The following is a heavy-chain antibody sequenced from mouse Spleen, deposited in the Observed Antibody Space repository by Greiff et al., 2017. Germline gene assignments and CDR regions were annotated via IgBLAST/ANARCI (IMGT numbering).Heavy chain of an antibody. CDR1: GYTFTDYY. CDR2: INPNNGGT. J-gene: IGHJ2*01. Sequence: EVQLQQSGPELVKPGASVKISCKASGYTFTDYYMNWVKQSHGKSLEWIGDINPNNGGTTYNQKFKGKATLTVDKSSSTAYMELRSLTSEDSAVYYCVGKDYRYGDYFDYWGQGTALTVSS. CDR3: VGKDYRYGDYFDY. D-gene: IGHD2-14*01. V-gene: IGHV1-26*01.